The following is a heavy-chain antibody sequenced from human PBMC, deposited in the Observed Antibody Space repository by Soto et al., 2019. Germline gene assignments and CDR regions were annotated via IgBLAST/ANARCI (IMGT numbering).Heavy chain of an antibody. CDR2: INAGNGNT. V-gene: IGHV1-3*01. D-gene: IGHD2-21*02. CDR3: GSEYCGGDCYSAARYGMDV. CDR1: GYTFTSYA. J-gene: IGHJ6*02. Sequence: QVQLVQSGAEVKKPGASVKVSCKASGYTFTSYAMHWVRQAPGQRLEWMGWINAGNGNTKYSQKFQGRVTITRDTSASTAYIELGRLRSEDTAVYYCGSEYCGGDCYSAARYGMDVWGQGTTVTVSS.